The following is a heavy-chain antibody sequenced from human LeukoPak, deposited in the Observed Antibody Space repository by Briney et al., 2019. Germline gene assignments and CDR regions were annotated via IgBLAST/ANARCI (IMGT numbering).Heavy chain of an antibody. Sequence: SETLPLTCTVSGGSMRSYSWNWIRQPPGKGLEWIGYIYSSGSTSYNPSLKSRVTISVDTSKNQFSLKLSSATAADTAMYYCARHGSDGYDAYFDDWGQGTLVTVSS. J-gene: IGHJ4*02. V-gene: IGHV4-59*08. CDR1: GGSMRSYS. CDR2: IYSSGST. D-gene: IGHD5-24*01. CDR3: ARHGSDGYDAYFDD.